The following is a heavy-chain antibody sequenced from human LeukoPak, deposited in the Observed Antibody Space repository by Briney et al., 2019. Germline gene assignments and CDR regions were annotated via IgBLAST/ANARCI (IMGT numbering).Heavy chain of an antibody. Sequence: GGPLRLSCAASGFTFSSYSMNWVRQAPGKGLEWVSSISSSSSFIYYADSVKGRFTISRDNAKNSLYLQMNSLRAEDTAVYYCARDPPLGSCSTISCPHLDYWGQGTLVTVSS. CDR3: ARDPPLGSCSTISCPHLDY. V-gene: IGHV3-21*01. J-gene: IGHJ4*02. CDR2: ISSSSSFI. D-gene: IGHD2-2*01. CDR1: GFTFSSYS.